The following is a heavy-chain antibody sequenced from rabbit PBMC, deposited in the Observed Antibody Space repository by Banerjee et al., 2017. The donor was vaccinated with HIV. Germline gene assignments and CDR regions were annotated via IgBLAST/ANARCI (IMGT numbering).Heavy chain of an antibody. J-gene: IGHJ4*01. Sequence: QEHLVESGGGLVKPQGSLTLTCKASGFSFSDRDVMCWVRQAPGKGLEWIACINIVTGKSVYASWAKGRFTMSRTSSTTVTLQMTSLTAADTATYFCARDLVAVIGWNFNLWGPGTLVTVS. D-gene: IGHD1-1*01. CDR1: GFSFSDRDV. V-gene: IGHV1S45*01. CDR3: ARDLVAVIGWNFNL. CDR2: INIVTGKS.